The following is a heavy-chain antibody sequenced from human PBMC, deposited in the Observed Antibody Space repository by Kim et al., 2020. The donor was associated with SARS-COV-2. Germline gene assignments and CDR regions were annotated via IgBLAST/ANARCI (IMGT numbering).Heavy chain of an antibody. CDR3: ARGTYGATFDY. J-gene: IGHJ4*02. CDR1: GGSISTYY. D-gene: IGHD3-10*01. V-gene: IGHV4-59*01. Sequence: SETLSLTCTVSGGSISTYYWSWIRQPPGKGLEWIGNIYYSGSTNYNPSLKTRVTISVDTSKSQFSLKLSSVTAADTAVYYCARGTYGATFDYWGQGTLVTVSS. CDR2: IYYSGST.